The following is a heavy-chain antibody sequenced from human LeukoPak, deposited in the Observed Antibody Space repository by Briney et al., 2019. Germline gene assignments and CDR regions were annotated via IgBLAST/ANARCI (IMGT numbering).Heavy chain of an antibody. Sequence: GESLKISCKSSGYRFVSHWIVWVRQMPGKGLGWLGIIYPGDSDTRYSPSFQGQVTISADKFISTAYLQWSSLRASDTAMYYCARRPSYDFWSGYYGVDGLDVWGQGTMVTVSS. V-gene: IGHV5-51*01. J-gene: IGHJ3*01. CDR1: GYRFVSHW. CDR3: ARRPSYDFWSGYYGVDGLDV. D-gene: IGHD3-3*01. CDR2: IYPGDSDT.